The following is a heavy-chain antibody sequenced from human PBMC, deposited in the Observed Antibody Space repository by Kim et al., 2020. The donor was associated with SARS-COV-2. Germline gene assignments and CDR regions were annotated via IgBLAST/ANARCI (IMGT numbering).Heavy chain of an antibody. D-gene: IGHD3-10*01. CDR2: ISNSGSAT. J-gene: IGHJ5*02. CDR1: GFNCSTYE. Sequence: GGSLRLSCAASGFNCSTYEINWVRQPPGKGLEWISYISNSGSATYYAESVKGRFAISRDNAENSLTLQINSLRVEDTATYYCTRGWLGRADHWGQGTLVT. V-gene: IGHV3-48*03. CDR3: TRGWLGRADH.